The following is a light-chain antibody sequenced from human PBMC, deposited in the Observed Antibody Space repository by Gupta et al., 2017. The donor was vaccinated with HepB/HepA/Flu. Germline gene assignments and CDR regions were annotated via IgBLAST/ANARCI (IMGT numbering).Light chain of an antibody. Sequence: QSVLTLPPSASGTPGQSVTTPCFGSNPNVGSHAANWYQQLPGTAPNLLIYDNSQQPSGVADRFSDSKSGASTSLAISDVQADDEADYYCGTWDYGVNGPVFGGGTKLTVL. J-gene: IGLJ3*02. CDR2: DNS. V-gene: IGLV1-44*01. CDR1: NPNVGSHA. CDR3: GTWDYGVNGPV.